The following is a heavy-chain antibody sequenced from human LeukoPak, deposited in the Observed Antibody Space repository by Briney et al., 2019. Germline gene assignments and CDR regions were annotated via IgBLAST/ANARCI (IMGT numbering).Heavy chain of an antibody. CDR1: GYTFTGYY. CDR3: ARSTDYYYYYMDV. V-gene: IGHV1-2*02. CDR2: INPNSGGT. Sequence: SVKVSCKASGYTFTGYYMHWVRPAPGQGLEWMGWINPNSGGTNYAQKFQGRVTMTRDTSISTAYMELSRLRSDDTAVYYCARSTDYYYYYMDVWGKGTTVTVSS. D-gene: IGHD2-2*01. J-gene: IGHJ6*03.